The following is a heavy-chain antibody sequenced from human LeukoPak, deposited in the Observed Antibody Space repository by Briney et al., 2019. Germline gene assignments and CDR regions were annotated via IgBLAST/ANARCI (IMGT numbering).Heavy chain of an antibody. J-gene: IGHJ4*02. D-gene: IGHD3-16*01. CDR2: ISAYNGNT. CDR3: AKIRTFAVTTNPVFDY. Sequence: ASVKVSCKASGYTFTSYGISWVRQAPGQGPEWMGWISAYNGNTNYAQKFQGRVTMTRDTSISTANMELSRLSSDDTAAYYCAKIRTFAVTTNPVFDYWGQGTLVTVSS. V-gene: IGHV1-18*01. CDR1: GYTFTSYG.